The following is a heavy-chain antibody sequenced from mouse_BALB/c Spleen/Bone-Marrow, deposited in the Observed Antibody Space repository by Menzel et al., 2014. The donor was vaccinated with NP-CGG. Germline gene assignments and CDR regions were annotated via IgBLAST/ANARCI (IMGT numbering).Heavy chain of an antibody. V-gene: IGHV1-80*01. CDR2: VSPGDGNT. D-gene: IGHD2-1*01. Sequence: VQLQQSGAELVRPGSSVKISCKASGYAFSTYWMNWVKQRPGQGLEWIGQVSPGDGNTNYNGKFRGKATLTADKSSSTAYIQLSSLTSEDSAVYFCARVYYGNLDHWGQGTTLTVSP. CDR1: GYAFSTYW. J-gene: IGHJ2*01. CDR3: ARVYYGNLDH.